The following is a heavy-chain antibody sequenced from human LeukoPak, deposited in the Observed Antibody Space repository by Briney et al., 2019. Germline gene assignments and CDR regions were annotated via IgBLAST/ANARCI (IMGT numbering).Heavy chain of an antibody. Sequence: PGGSLRLSCAASGFTFSSYWMHWVRQAPETGLVWVSRIKSDGSSTTYADSVKGRFTISRDNAKNTLYLQMNSLRAEDTAVYYCARDSSGTYWGQGTLVTVSS. V-gene: IGHV3-74*01. CDR2: IKSDGSST. D-gene: IGHD6-19*01. CDR1: GFTFSSYW. CDR3: ARDSSGTY. J-gene: IGHJ4*02.